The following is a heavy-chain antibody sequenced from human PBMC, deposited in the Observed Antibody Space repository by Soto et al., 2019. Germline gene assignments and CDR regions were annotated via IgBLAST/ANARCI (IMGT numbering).Heavy chain of an antibody. J-gene: IGHJ3*02. CDR3: ARGHTIAVAAFDI. D-gene: IGHD6-13*01. V-gene: IGHV4-4*07. CDR1: GGSISSYY. CDR2: IYTSGST. Sequence: PSETLSLTCTVSGGSISSYYWSLIRQPAGKGLEWIGRIYTSGSTNYNPSLKSRVTMSVDTSKNQFSLKLSSVTAADTAVYYCARGHTIAVAAFDIWGQGTMVTVSS.